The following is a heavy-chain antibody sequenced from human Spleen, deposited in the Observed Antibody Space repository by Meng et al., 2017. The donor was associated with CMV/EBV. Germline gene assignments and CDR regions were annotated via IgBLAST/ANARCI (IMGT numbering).Heavy chain of an antibody. CDR3: ARASYYGSGSYYHFDS. Sequence: SGGTFSNYAVSWVRQAPGEGLEWMGGSIPMYATANYAQRFQGRVTITTDESTSTAYMEVSSLRSEDTAVYYCARASYYGSGSYYHFDSWGQGTLVTVSS. CDR2: SIPMYATA. V-gene: IGHV1-69*05. D-gene: IGHD3-10*01. CDR1: GGTFSNYA. J-gene: IGHJ4*02.